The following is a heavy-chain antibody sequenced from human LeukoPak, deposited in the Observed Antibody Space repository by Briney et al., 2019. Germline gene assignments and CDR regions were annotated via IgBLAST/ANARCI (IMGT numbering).Heavy chain of an antibody. CDR1: GGSISSYY. CDR3: ARSGEDYFDY. V-gene: IGHV4-59*08. D-gene: IGHD3-10*01. Sequence: SETLSLTCTVAGGSISSYYWSWIRQPPGKGLEWIGYIYYSGSTNYNPSLKSRVTISVDTSKNQFSLKLSSVTAADTAVYYCARSGEDYFDYWGQGTLVTVSS. CDR2: IYYSGST. J-gene: IGHJ4*02.